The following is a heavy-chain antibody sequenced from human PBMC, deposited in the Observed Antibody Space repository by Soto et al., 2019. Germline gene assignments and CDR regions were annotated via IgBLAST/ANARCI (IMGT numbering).Heavy chain of an antibody. CDR2: VSYDGSHN. Sequence: QVQLVESGGGVVQPGRSLRLSCAASKFTFSDYAMHWVRQAPGKGLEWVALVSYDGSHNYYADSLKGRFTISRDNSKNTLFLQMNSLRAEDTAVYYCARDPGKEYCSGGYCYAPDFWGQGTLVTVSS. J-gene: IGHJ4*02. V-gene: IGHV3-30-3*01. CDR3: ARDPGKEYCSGGYCYAPDF. D-gene: IGHD2-15*01. CDR1: KFTFSDYA.